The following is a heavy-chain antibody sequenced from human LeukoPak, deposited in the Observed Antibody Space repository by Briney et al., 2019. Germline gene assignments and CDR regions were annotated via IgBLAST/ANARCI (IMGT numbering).Heavy chain of an antibody. CDR3: ARGNILTGYCFDF. J-gene: IGHJ4*02. D-gene: IGHD3-9*01. Sequence: SETLSLTCAVYGGSITGYYWSWIRQTPGRRLEWVGEIHYTGATSYNPSLKSRATISTDTSKNQSSLRLSSVTAADTAVYYCARGNILTGYCFDFWGQGALVTVSS. CDR2: IHYTGAT. V-gene: IGHV4-34*01. CDR1: GGSITGYY.